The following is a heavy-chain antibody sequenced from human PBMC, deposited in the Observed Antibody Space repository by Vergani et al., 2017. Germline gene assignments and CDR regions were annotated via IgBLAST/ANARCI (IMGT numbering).Heavy chain of an antibody. CDR1: GYTFTSYY. Sequence: QVQLVQSGAEVKKPGASVKVSCKASGYTFTSYYMHWVRQAPGQGLEWMGIINPSGGSTSYAQKFQGRVTMTRDTSTSTVYMELSSLRAEDTAVYYCARVPLRYCSGGSCHNYYYGMDVWGQGTTVTVSS. CDR3: ARVPLRYCSGGSCHNYYYGMDV. J-gene: IGHJ6*02. CDR2: INPSGGST. V-gene: IGHV1-46*01. D-gene: IGHD2-15*01.